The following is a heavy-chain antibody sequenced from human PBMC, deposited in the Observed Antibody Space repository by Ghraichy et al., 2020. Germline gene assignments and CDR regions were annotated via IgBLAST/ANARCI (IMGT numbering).Heavy chain of an antibody. D-gene: IGHD6-13*01. CDR3: ARGGGSSSWYSSY. CDR2: ISSSSSYT. V-gene: IGHV3-11*06. Sequence: LSLTCAASGFSFSDNYMSWIRQAPGKGLEWVSYISSSSSYTNYADSVKGRFTISRDNAKNSLYPQMNSLRVEDTAVYYCARGGGSSSWYSSYWGQGTLVTVSS. J-gene: IGHJ4*02. CDR1: GFSFSDNY.